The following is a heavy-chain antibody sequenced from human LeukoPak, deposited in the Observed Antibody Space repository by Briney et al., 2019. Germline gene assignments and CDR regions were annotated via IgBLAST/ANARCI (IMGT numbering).Heavy chain of an antibody. J-gene: IGHJ4*02. CDR2: ISWNSGRT. V-gene: IGHV3-9*01. D-gene: IGHD6-6*01. CDR3: AKGGSSSYFFDY. CDR1: GFTFGDFA. Sequence: GGSLRLSCVASGFTFGDFAMYWVRQAPGEGLEWVSGISWNSGRTGYADSVRGRFTISRDNSKNTLYLEMNNLRAEDTAVYYCAKGGSSSYFFDYWGQGTLVTVSS.